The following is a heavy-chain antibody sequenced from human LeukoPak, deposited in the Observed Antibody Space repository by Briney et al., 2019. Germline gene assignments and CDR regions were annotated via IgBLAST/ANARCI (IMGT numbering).Heavy chain of an antibody. CDR2: ISGSGGST. CDR3: AKWSGSEVYYYGMDV. D-gene: IGHD1-26*01. CDR1: GFTFSSYA. V-gene: IGHV3-23*01. Sequence: PGGSLRLPCAASGFTFSSYAMSWVRQAPGKGLEWVSAISGSGGSTYYADSVKGRFTISRDNSKNTLYLQMNSLRAEDTAVYYCAKWSGSEVYYYGMDVWGQGTTVTVSS. J-gene: IGHJ6*02.